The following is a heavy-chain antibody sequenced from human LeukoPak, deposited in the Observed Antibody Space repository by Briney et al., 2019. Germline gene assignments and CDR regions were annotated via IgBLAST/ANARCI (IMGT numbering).Heavy chain of an antibody. J-gene: IGHJ4*02. Sequence: GGSLRLSCAASGFTFSNYAMSWVRHAPGKRLEWVSTISGSGVSTYYADSVKGQFTISRDNSKNTLYLQMNSLRAEDTAVYYCAKEEWLLAVYFDYWGQGTLVTVSS. CDR2: ISGSGVST. V-gene: IGHV3-23*01. CDR3: AKEEWLLAVYFDY. CDR1: GFTFSNYA. D-gene: IGHD3-3*01.